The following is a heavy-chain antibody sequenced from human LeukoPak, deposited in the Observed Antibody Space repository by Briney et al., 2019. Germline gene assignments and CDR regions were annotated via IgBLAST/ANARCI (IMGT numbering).Heavy chain of an antibody. J-gene: IGHJ4*02. CDR2: IKQDGSEK. V-gene: IGHV3-7*01. D-gene: IGHD6-13*01. CDR3: ARDSAAGDFFDY. CDR1: GFTFSSYG. Sequence: GGSLRLSCAASGFTFSSYGMHWVRQAPGKGLEWVANIKQDGSEKYYVDSVKGRFTISRDNAKNSLYLQMNSLRAEDTAVYYCARDSAAGDFFDYWGQGTLVTVSS.